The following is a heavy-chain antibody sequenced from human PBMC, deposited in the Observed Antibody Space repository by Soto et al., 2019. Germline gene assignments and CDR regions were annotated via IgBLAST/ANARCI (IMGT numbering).Heavy chain of an antibody. D-gene: IGHD3-10*01. J-gene: IGHJ5*02. CDR3: ASDLYYGSGVYNWFDP. V-gene: IGHV3-33*01. Sequence: QVQLVESGGGVVQPGRSLRLSCAASGFTFSSYGMHWVRQAPGKGLEWVAVIWYDGSNKYYADSVKGRFTISRDNSKNTLYLQMNRLRAEDTAVYYCASDLYYGSGVYNWFDPWGQGTLVTVSS. CDR1: GFTFSSYG. CDR2: IWYDGSNK.